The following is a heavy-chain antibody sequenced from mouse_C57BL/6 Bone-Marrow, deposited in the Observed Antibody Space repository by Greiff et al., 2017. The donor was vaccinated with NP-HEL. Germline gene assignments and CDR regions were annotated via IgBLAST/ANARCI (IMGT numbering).Heavy chain of an antibody. Sequence: QVQLQQSGAELLRPGTSVKMSCKASGYTFTNYWIGWAKQRPGHGLEWIGDIYPGGGYTNYNEKFKGKATLTADKSSSTAYMQFSILTSEDSAIYYCARGADDGYYAPFAYLGQGTLVTVSA. J-gene: IGHJ3*01. CDR3: ARGADDGYYAPFAY. V-gene: IGHV1-63*01. CDR1: GYTFTNYW. CDR2: IYPGGGYT. D-gene: IGHD2-3*01.